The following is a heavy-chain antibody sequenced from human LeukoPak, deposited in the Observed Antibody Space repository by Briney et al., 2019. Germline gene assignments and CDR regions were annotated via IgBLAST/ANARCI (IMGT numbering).Heavy chain of an antibody. J-gene: IGHJ4*02. CDR1: GGTFSSYA. D-gene: IGHD1-26*01. Sequence: SVKVSCKASGGTFSSYAISWVRQAPGQGLEWMGGIIPIFGTANYAQRFQGRVTITADESTSTAYMELSSLRSEDTAVYYCARGQWELGQYYFDYWGQGTLVTVSS. CDR3: ARGQWELGQYYFDY. CDR2: IIPIFGTA. V-gene: IGHV1-69*13.